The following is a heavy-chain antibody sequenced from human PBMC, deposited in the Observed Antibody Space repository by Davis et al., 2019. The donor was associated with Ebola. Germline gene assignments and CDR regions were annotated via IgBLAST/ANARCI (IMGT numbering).Heavy chain of an antibody. CDR3: VRFGHGAY. D-gene: IGHD3-16*01. Sequence: PGGSLRLSCTVSDASVSSHYWNWIRQPPGKGLAWIGIVYDGGRTNYRPSLKSRATISADTSKNQFSLMLRSVTAADTAVYYCVRFGHGAYWGQGILVTVSS. CDR2: VYDGGRT. CDR1: DASVSSHY. V-gene: IGHV4-59*02. J-gene: IGHJ4*02.